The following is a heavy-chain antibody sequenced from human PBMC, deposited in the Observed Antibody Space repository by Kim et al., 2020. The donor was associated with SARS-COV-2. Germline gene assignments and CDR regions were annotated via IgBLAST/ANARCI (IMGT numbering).Heavy chain of an antibody. J-gene: IGHJ6*02. V-gene: IGHV4-59*01. CDR3: AREVAYYGSGSPLYYYGMDV. Sequence: SETLSLTCTVSGGSISSYYWSWIRQPPGKGLEWIGYIYYSGSTNYNPSLKSRVTISVDTSKNQFSLKLSSVTAADTAVYYCAREVAYYGSGSPLYYYGMDVWGQGTTVTVSS. D-gene: IGHD3-10*01. CDR2: IYYSGST. CDR1: GGSISSYY.